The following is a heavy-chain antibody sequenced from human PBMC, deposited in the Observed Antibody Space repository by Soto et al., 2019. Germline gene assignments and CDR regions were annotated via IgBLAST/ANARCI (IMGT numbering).Heavy chain of an antibody. CDR2: ISGLKRNT. V-gene: IGHV1-18*01. D-gene: IGHD3-10*01. Sequence: QVHLVQSGVEVKKPGASVKVSCKASGYSFSTYGISWVRQAPGQGLEWMGWISGLKRNTNYAQNLQGRVTMTTAASTSTAFMELRTLRFAYTAMNYCARDLFADDGAGYFDYWGQGPLVTVSS. J-gene: IGHJ4*02. CDR3: ARDLFADDGAGYFDY. CDR1: GYSFSTYG.